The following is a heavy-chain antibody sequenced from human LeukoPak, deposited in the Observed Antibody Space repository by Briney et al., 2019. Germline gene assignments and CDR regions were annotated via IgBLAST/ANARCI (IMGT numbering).Heavy chain of an antibody. Sequence: SETLSLTCTVSGRSINSSSYFWGWIRQPPAKGLEWIGRIYYSGSTYYNPSLKSRVTIPVDTSKNQFSLKLSSVAAADTAVYYCARLGAAGITMIVVGPNDAFDIWGQGTMVTVSS. CDR1: GRSINSSSYF. CDR3: ARLGAAGITMIVVGPNDAFDI. V-gene: IGHV4-39*01. CDR2: IYYSGST. D-gene: IGHD3-22*01. J-gene: IGHJ3*02.